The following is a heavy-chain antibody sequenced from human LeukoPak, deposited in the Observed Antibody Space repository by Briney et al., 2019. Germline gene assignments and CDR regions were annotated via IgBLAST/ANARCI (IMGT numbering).Heavy chain of an antibody. CDR2: IKQDGSEK. D-gene: IGHD3-16*01. CDR1: GFTFSSYW. V-gene: IGHV3-7*01. CDR3: ARSGREGDDNWFDP. Sequence: GGSLRLSCAASGFTFSSYWMSWVRQAPGKGLEWVANIKQDGSEKYYVDSVKGRFTISRDNAKNSLYLQMNSLRADDTAVYYCARSGREGDDNWFDPWGQGTLVIVSS. J-gene: IGHJ5*02.